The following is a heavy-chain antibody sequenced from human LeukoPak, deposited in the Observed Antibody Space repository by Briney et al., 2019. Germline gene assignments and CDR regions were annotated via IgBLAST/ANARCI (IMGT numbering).Heavy chain of an antibody. Sequence: GGSLRLSCAASGSTFSSYAMSWVRQAPGKGLEWVSAISGSGGSTYYADSVKGRFTISRDNSKNTLYLQMNSLRAEDTAVYYCALAGIAVAGGFDYWGQGTLVTVSS. CDR2: ISGSGGST. J-gene: IGHJ4*02. D-gene: IGHD6-19*01. V-gene: IGHV3-23*01. CDR3: ALAGIAVAGGFDY. CDR1: GSTFSSYA.